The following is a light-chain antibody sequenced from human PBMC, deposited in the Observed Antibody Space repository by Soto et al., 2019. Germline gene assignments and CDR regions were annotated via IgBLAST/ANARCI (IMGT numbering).Light chain of an antibody. J-gene: IGKJ1*01. Sequence: EIVMTQSPRSLPVTPGEPASISCRSSQSLLSVNGYNYLDWYLQRPGQSPQLLISLASRRAPGVRDRFSGSGSDTDFTLIIGRVEAEDVGVYYCMQARQTPWTFGQGTRV. CDR1: QSLLSVNGYNY. V-gene: IGKV2-28*01. CDR3: MQARQTPWT. CDR2: LAS.